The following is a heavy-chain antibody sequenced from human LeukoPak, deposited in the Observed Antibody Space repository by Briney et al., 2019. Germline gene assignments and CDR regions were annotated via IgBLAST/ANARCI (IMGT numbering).Heavy chain of an antibody. CDR1: GFTFSSYW. J-gene: IGHJ4*02. V-gene: IGHV3-7*01. D-gene: IGHD1-1*01. CDR3: ATDTAGYDH. CDR2: IEQDGSEK. Sequence: GSLRLSCAASGFTFSSYWMSWVRQAPGTGLEWVANIEQDGSEKYYVDSVKGRFTISRDNAKNSLYLQMNSLRAEDTAVYYCATDTAGYDHWGQGTLVTVSS.